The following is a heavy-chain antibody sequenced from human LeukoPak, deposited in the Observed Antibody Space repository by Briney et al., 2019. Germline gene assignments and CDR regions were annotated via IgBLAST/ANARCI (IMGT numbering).Heavy chain of an antibody. CDR3: AKVPDMYSSGWYFDY. CDR2: ISGSGGST. V-gene: IGHV3-23*01. D-gene: IGHD6-19*01. Sequence: GGSLRLSCAASGFTFSSYPMSWVRQAPGKGLEWVSPISGSGGSTYYADPVKGRFTISRDNSKNTPYLQMNSLRAEDTAVYYCAKVPDMYSSGWYFDYWGQGTLVTVSS. J-gene: IGHJ4*02. CDR1: GFTFSSYP.